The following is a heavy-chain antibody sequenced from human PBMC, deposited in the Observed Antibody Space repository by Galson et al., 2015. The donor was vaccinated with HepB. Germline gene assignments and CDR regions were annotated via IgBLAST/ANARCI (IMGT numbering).Heavy chain of an antibody. Sequence: LRLSCAASGFTFSSYWMHWVRQAPGKGLVWVSRINSDGSSTSYADSVKGRFTISRDNAKNTLYLQMNSLRAEDTAVYYCARGGGGYYDSSGYYDMVSHDYGGQGTLVTVSS. CDR2: INSDGSST. D-gene: IGHD3-22*01. V-gene: IGHV3-74*01. CDR1: GFTFSSYW. J-gene: IGHJ4*02. CDR3: ARGGGGYYDSSGYYDMVSHDY.